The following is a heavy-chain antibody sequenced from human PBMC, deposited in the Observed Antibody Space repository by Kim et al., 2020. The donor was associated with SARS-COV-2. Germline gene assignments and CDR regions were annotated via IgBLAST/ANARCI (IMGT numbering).Heavy chain of an antibody. CDR1: GFIFRGFW. CDR3: ARVRSDYGDLSYNWLHP. V-gene: IGHV3-7*01. CDR2: TNQDGSDA. Sequence: GGSLRLSCSASGFIFRGFWMSWVRQAPGKGLEWVANTNQDGSDAFYVDSVKGRFTISRDNTKKSMYLQMSSLRVEDTAVYFCARVRSDYGDLSYNWLHPWGQGTLVTVSS. D-gene: IGHD4-17*01. J-gene: IGHJ5*02.